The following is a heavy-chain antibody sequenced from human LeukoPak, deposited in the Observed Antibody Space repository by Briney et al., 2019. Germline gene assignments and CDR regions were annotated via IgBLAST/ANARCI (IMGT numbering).Heavy chain of an antibody. D-gene: IGHD6-13*01. Sequence: SETLSLTCTVSDDSITMYYWTWIRQPAGKGLEWIGRIYTSGSTNYNPSLKSRVTMSVDTSKNQFSLKLSSVTAADTAVYYCAHSSSWPKRGAFDYWGQGTLVTVSS. CDR2: IYTSGST. J-gene: IGHJ4*02. CDR3: AHSSSWPKRGAFDY. V-gene: IGHV4-4*07. CDR1: DDSITMYY.